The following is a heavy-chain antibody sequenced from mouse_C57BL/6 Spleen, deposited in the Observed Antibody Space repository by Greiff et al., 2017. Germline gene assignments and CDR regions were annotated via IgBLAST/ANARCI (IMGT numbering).Heavy chain of an antibody. CDR1: GFTFSSYA. D-gene: IGHD5-5*01. V-gene: IGHV5-9-1*02. CDR3: TRGKLRTLYAKDY. J-gene: IGHJ4*01. CDR2: ISSGGDYI. Sequence: EVKLMESGEGLVKPGGSLKLSCAASGFTFSSYAMSWVRQTPEKRLEWVAYISSGGDYIYYADTVQGRFTISRDNARNTLYLQMSSLKSEDTAMYYCTRGKLRTLYAKDYWGQGTSVTVSS.